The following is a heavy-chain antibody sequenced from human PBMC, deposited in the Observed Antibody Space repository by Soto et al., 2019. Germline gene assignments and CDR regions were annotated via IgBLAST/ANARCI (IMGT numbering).Heavy chain of an antibody. J-gene: IGHJ6*02. CDR2: IYPGDSDT. CDR1: GYSFTSYW. Sequence: GESLKISCKGSGYSFTSYWIGWVRQMPGKGLEWMGIIYPGDSDTRYSPSFQGQVTISADKSISTAYLQWSSLKASDTAMYYCARVLVTIFGRTRYYYGMDVWGQGTTVTVSS. V-gene: IGHV5-51*01. CDR3: ARVLVTIFGRTRYYYGMDV. D-gene: IGHD3-3*01.